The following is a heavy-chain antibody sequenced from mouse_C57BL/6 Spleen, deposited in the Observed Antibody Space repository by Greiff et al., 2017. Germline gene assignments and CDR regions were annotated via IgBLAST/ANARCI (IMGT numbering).Heavy chain of an antibody. J-gene: IGHJ3*01. V-gene: IGHV1-55*01. CDR3: ARQKDDGYSFAY. CDR2: IYPGSGST. D-gene: IGHD2-3*01. CDR1: GYTFTSYW. Sequence: QVQLQQPGAELVKPGASVKMSCKASGYTFTSYWITWVKQRPGQGLEWIGDIYPGSGSTNYNEKFKSKATLTVDTSSSTAYMQLSSLTSADSAVYYCARQKDDGYSFAYWGQGTLVTVSA.